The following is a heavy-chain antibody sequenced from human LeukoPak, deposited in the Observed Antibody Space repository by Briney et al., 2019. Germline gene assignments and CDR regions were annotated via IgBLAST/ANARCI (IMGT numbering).Heavy chain of an antibody. CDR3: ASLGWGYSSSWYLGYYYYGMDV. CDR2: IYYSGST. V-gene: IGHV4-59*01. CDR1: GGSISSYY. J-gene: IGHJ6*02. Sequence: SETLSLTCTVSGGSISSYYWSWIRQPPGKGLEWIGYIYYSGSTNYNPSLKSRVTISVDTSKNQFSLKLSSVTAADTAVYYCASLGWGYSSSWYLGYYYYGMDVWGQGTTVTVSS. D-gene: IGHD6-13*01.